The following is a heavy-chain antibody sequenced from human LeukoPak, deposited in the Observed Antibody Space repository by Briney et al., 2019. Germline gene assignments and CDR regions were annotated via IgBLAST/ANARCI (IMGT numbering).Heavy chain of an antibody. J-gene: IGHJ4*02. Sequence: SGPTLVKPTHTLTLTCTFAWFSLSTSGVGVGWIRQPPGKALEWLALIYWDDDNRYRPSLKSRLTITNDTSKNQAGLTMSNMVPVDTAKYYCAHSSSGYPPNYWGQGTLVTVSS. CDR1: WFSLSTSGVG. D-gene: IGHD3-22*01. V-gene: IGHV2-5*02. CDR3: AHSSSGYPPNY. CDR2: IYWDDDN.